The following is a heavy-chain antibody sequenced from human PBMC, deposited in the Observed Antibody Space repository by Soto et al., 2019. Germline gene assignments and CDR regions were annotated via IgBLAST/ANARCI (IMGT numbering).Heavy chain of an antibody. CDR1: GDTFNSYA. CDR2: IIPIFGAA. D-gene: IGHD6-13*01. J-gene: IGHJ4*02. Sequence: QVQLMQSGAEVKKPGSSVKVSCKASGDTFNSYAVNWVRQAPGHGLEWMGGIIPIFGAANYAQKFQGRVTINADESTSTVYMELRSLRSDDTAVFYWARELRITTAGPRPYDYWGQGTLVTVSS. V-gene: IGHV1-69*12. CDR3: ARELRITTAGPRPYDY.